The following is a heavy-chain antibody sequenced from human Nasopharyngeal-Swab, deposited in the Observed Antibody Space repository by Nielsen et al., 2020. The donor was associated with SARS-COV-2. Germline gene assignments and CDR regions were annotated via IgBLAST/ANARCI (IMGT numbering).Heavy chain of an antibody. Sequence: WIRQPPGKALEWLAHIFSNDKKSYNSSLKTRVTISKDTSKGQVVLTMTNMDPVDTATYYCARIVDYYGPGSFPFFDFWGQGIPVTVSS. D-gene: IGHD3-10*01. CDR3: ARIVDYYGPGSFPFFDF. J-gene: IGHJ4*02. V-gene: IGHV2-26*01. CDR2: IFSNDKK.